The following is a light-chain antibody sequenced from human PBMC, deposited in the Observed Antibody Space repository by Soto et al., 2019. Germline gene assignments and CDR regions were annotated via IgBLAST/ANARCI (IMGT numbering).Light chain of an antibody. J-gene: IGKJ4*01. CDR2: HAS. CDR3: QQRHNWPPLT. CDR1: ESVDIY. V-gene: IGKV3-11*01. Sequence: ETVLTQSPATLSLSPGETATLSCRASESVDIYLAWYQHKPGQAPRLLIYHASNRATGIPAKFSGSGSGTDFTLTISSLEPEGSAVYYWQQRHNWPPLTCGGGTRVEI.